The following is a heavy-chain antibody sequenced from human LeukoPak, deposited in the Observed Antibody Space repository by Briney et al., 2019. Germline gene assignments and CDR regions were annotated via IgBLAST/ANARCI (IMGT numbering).Heavy chain of an antibody. CDR2: IYYSGST. CDR3: ARDLGGSGSYVN. D-gene: IGHD3-10*01. CDR1: GGSISSYY. V-gene: IGHV4-59*12. J-gene: IGHJ4*02. Sequence: SETLSLTCTVSGGSISSYYWSWIRQPPGKGLEWIGYIYYSGSTYYNPSLKSRVIISVDTSKNQFSLKLSSVTAADTAVYYCARDLGGSGSYVNWGQGTLVTVSS.